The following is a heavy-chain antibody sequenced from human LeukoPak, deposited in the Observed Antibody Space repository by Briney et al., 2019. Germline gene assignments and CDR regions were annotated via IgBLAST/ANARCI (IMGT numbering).Heavy chain of an antibody. CDR3: ARSTLLYYFDY. CDR2: IYYSGST. D-gene: IGHD3-16*01. V-gene: IGHV4-39*07. J-gene: IGHJ4*02. Sequence: SETLSPTCTVSGGSTSSSSYYWGWIRQPPGKGLEWIGSIYYSGSTYYNPSLKSRVTISVDTSKNQFSLKLSSVTAADTAVYYCARSTLLYYFDYWGQGTLVTVSS. CDR1: GGSTSSSSYY.